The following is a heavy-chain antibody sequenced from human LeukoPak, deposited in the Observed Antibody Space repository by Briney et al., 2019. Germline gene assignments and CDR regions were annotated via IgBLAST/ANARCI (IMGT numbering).Heavy chain of an antibody. CDR3: ARKAPKKGWFDP. CDR2: IYYSGST. V-gene: IGHV4-59*01. Sequence: SETLSLTCTVSGGSISSYYWSGIRRPPGKGLEWIGYIYYSGSTNYNASLKSRVTISVDTSKNQFSLKLSSVTAADTAVYFCARKAPKKGWFDPWGQGTLVTVSS. CDR1: GGSISSYY. J-gene: IGHJ5*02.